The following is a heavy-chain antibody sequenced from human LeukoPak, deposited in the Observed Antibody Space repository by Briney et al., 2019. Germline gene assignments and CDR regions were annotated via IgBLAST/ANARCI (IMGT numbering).Heavy chain of an antibody. J-gene: IGHJ4*02. V-gene: IGHV1-2*02. CDR2: INPNSGGT. CDR3: TRVSKGYCGGDCYSDY. D-gene: IGHD2-21*02. CDR1: GYTFAGYY. Sequence: RASVKVSCKASGYTFAGYYVHCVRQAPGQGLEWMGWINPNSGGTNYAQKFQGRVTMTRDTSISTAYMELSRLRADDSAVYYCTRVSKGYCGGDCYSDYWGQGTLVTVSS.